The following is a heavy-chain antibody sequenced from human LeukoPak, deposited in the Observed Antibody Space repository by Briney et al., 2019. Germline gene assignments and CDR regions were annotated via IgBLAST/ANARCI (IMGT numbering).Heavy chain of an antibody. CDR1: GGSFSGYY. V-gene: IGHV4-34*01. CDR3: ARGLNYDILTGPATSTIYFDY. Sequence: SETLSLTCAVYGGSFSGYYWSWLRQPPGKGLEWIGEINHSGSTNYNPSLKSRVTISVDTSKNQFSLKLSSVTAADTAVYYCARGLNYDILTGPATSTIYFDYWGQGTLVTVSS. CDR2: INHSGST. D-gene: IGHD3-9*01. J-gene: IGHJ4*02.